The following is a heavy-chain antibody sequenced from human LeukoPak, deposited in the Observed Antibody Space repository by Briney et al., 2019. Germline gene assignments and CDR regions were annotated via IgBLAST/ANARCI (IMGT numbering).Heavy chain of an antibody. J-gene: IGHJ4*02. CDR3: ARLPIHDYGGNIPFDY. CDR1: GGSISSYY. D-gene: IGHD4-23*01. Sequence: SETLSLTCTVSGGSISSYYWSWIRQPPGKGLEWIGYIYYSGSTNYNPSLKSRVTISVDTSKNQFSLKLSSVTAADTAVYCCARLPIHDYGGNIPFDYWGQGTLVTVSS. V-gene: IGHV4-59*08. CDR2: IYYSGST.